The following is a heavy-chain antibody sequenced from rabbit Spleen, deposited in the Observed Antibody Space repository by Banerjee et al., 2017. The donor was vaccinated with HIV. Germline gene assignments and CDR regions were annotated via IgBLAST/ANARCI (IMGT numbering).Heavy chain of an antibody. CDR3: ARDLVAVIGWNFNL. J-gene: IGHJ4*01. Sequence: QQLEESGGGLVKPGASLTLTCKASGVSFSGDSYMCWVRQAPGKGLEWIACIDAVSSDFTYFASWAKGRFTISKTSSTTVTLQMTSLTAADTATYFCARDLVAVIGWNFNLWGPGTLVTVS. D-gene: IGHD1-1*01. CDR1: GVSFSGDSY. V-gene: IGHV1S40*01. CDR2: IDAVSSDFT.